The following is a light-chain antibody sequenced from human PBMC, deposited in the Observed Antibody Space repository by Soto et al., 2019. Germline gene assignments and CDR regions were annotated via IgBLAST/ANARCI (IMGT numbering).Light chain of an antibody. CDR3: QHYGSSIYT. CDR2: GTS. Sequence: ENVLTQSPGTLSLSPGERATLSCRASPSVGRSLLAWYQQKPGQAPRLLIYGTSSRATGIPDRFSGSGSGTDFTLTINRLEPEDFAVYYCQHYGSSIYTFGQGTKLEIK. CDR1: PSVGRSL. V-gene: IGKV3-20*01. J-gene: IGKJ2*01.